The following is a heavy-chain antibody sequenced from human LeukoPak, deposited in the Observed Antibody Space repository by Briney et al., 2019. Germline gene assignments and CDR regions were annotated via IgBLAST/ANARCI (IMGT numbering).Heavy chain of an antibody. CDR3: AKDARYCSGGSCYLGAGWFDP. CDR1: GFTFSTYA. J-gene: IGHJ5*02. V-gene: IGHV3-9*01. CDR2: ISWNSGSI. D-gene: IGHD2-15*01. Sequence: GGSLRLSCAASGFTFSTYAMGWVRQAPWKGLEWVSGISWNSGSIGYADSVKGRFTISRDNAKNSLYLQMNSLRAEDTALYYCAKDARYCSGGSCYLGAGWFDPWGQGTLVTVSS.